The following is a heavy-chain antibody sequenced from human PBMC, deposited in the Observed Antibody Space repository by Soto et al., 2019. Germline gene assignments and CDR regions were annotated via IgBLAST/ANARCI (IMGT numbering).Heavy chain of an antibody. CDR1: GFTFSSYA. Sequence: QVQLVESGGGVVQPGRSLRLSCAASGFTFSSYAMHWVRQAPGKGLEWVAVISYDGSNKYYADSVKGRFTISRDNSKNTRYLQMNSLRAEDTAVYYCAREYAFDWFVYGMDVWGQGTTVTVSS. V-gene: IGHV3-30-3*01. CDR2: ISYDGSNK. D-gene: IGHD3-9*01. CDR3: AREYAFDWFVYGMDV. J-gene: IGHJ6*02.